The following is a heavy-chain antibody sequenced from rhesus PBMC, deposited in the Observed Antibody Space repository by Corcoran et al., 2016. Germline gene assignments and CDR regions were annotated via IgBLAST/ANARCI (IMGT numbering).Heavy chain of an antibody. D-gene: IGHD4-29*01. J-gene: IGHJ4*01. Sequence: EVQLVESGGGLVKPGGSLRPCCAASGFTFSSDDLIWVRQDPGKGLEWVSSISYTGQTIYYADSVKGRFTISRDNAKNSLSLQMSSLRAEDTAVYYCTSDYGSSSLFDYWGQGVLVTVSS. V-gene: IGHV3-136*01. CDR1: GFTFSSDD. CDR2: ISYTGQTI. CDR3: TSDYGSSSLFDY.